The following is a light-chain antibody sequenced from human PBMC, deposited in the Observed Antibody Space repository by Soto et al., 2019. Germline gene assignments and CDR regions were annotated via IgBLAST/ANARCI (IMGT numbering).Light chain of an antibody. Sequence: QSVLTQPPSASGTPGQRVTISCSGSSSNIGSNTVNWYQQLPGTAPKLLIYSNNQRPSGVPARFSGSKSGTSASLAISGLQSEDEADYYCAAWDDSIYVFGTGTKLTVL. J-gene: IGLJ1*01. V-gene: IGLV1-44*01. CDR1: SSNIGSNT. CDR3: AAWDDSIYV. CDR2: SNN.